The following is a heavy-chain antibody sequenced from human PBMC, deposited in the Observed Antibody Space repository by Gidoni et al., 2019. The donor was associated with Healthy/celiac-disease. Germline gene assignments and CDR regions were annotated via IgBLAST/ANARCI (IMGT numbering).Heavy chain of an antibody. CDR1: GFTFSNAW. CDR3: TTDTYYYGSGSYPPFDY. V-gene: IGHV3-15*01. Sequence: EVQLVESGGGLVKPGGSLRLSCAASGFTFSNAWMSWVRQAPGKGLEWGGRIKSKTDGGTTDYAAPVKGRFTISRDDSKNTLYLQMNSLKTEDTAVYYCTTDTYYYGSGSYPPFDYWGQGTLVTVSS. D-gene: IGHD3-10*01. J-gene: IGHJ4*02. CDR2: IKSKTDGGTT.